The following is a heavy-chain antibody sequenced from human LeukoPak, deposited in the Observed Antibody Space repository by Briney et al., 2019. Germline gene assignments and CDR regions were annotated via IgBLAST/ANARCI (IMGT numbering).Heavy chain of an antibody. CDR1: GYTFSNYV. V-gene: IGHV1-18*01. J-gene: IGHJ4*02. CDR2: ISTYTGNS. Sequence: ASVKVSCKASGYTFSNYVLTWVRQAPGQGLEWMGRISTYTGNSNYAQKFQDRVTMTTDTSASTAYMELSSLRSEDTAVYYCARDGTMVRGVRFDYWGQGTLVTVSS. CDR3: ARDGTMVRGVRFDY. D-gene: IGHD3-10*01.